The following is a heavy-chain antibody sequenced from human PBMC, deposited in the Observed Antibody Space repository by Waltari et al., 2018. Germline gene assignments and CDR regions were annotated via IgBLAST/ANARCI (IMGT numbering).Heavy chain of an antibody. D-gene: IGHD4-17*01. J-gene: IGHJ2*01. V-gene: IGHV3-23*01. CDR1: GCTFSNYA. CDR3: AKDPDYGDYVGYWYFNL. CDR2: ISGSGDST. Sequence: EVQLLESGGGLVQPGGSLRLSCAASGCTFSNYAMSWVRQAPGKGLELVSTISGSGDSTFYADSVKGRFTISRDNSKNTLYLRMTSLRAEDTAFYYCAKDPDYGDYVGYWYFNLWGRGTLVTLAS.